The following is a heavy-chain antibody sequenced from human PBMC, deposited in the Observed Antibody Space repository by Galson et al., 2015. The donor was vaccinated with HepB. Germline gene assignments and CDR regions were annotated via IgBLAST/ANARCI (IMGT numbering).Heavy chain of an antibody. V-gene: IGHV1-18*04. CDR2: ISAYNGNT. CDR1: GYTFTSYG. J-gene: IGHJ4*02. CDR3: ARGGAPRITMVRGVIMPDY. D-gene: IGHD3-10*01. Sequence: SVKVSCKASGYTFTSYGISWVRQAPGQGLEWMGWISAYNGNTNYAQKLQGRVTMTTDTSTSTAYMELRTLRSDDTAVYYCARGGAPRITMVRGVIMPDYWGQGTLVTVSS.